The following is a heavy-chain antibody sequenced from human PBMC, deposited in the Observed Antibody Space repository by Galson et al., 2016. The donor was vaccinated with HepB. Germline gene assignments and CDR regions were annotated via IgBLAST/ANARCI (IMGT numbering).Heavy chain of an antibody. CDR3: ARGVLRFLEWGNGLDV. CDR2: ISYDGSNT. CDR1: EFTFSNYD. J-gene: IGHJ6*02. Sequence: SLRLACAASEFTFSNYDMHWVRQTPGKGLEWVALISYDGSNTYYADSIKGRFTISRDNGLNTLFLQMNSLGVEDTAIYYCARGVLRFLEWGNGLDVWGQGTTVTVSS. V-gene: IGHV3-30-3*01. D-gene: IGHD3-3*01.